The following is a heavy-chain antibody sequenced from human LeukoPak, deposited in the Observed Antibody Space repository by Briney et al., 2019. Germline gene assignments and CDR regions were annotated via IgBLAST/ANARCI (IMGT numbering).Heavy chain of an antibody. V-gene: IGHV4-30-4*08. J-gene: IGHJ3*02. CDR2: IYYSGST. CDR1: GGSISSGDYY. CDR3: ARGSGSHDAFDI. D-gene: IGHD1-26*01. Sequence: PSETLSLTCTVSGGSISSGDYYWSWIRQPPGKGLEWIGYIYYSGSTYYNPPLKSRVTISVDTSKNQFSLKLSSVTAADTAVYYCARGSGSHDAFDIWGQGTMVTVSS.